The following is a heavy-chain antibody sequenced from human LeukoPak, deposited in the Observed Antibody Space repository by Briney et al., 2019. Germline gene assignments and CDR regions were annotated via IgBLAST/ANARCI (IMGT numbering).Heavy chain of an antibody. CDR2: IRTKANNYAT. CDR3: TKGTVYASDY. CDR1: GFTFSGSA. J-gene: IGHJ4*02. V-gene: IGHV3-73*01. D-gene: IGHD2-8*01. Sequence: RGSLRLSCAASGFTFSGSAMHWVRQASGKGLEWVGRIRTKANNYATAYAASVKGRFTISRDDSNNTAYLQMNSLKIEDTAVYYCTKGTVYASDYWGQGTLVTVSS.